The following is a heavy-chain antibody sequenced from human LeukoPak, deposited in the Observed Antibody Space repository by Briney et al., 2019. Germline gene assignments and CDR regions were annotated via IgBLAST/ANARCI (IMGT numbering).Heavy chain of an antibody. Sequence: GGSLRLSCAASGFTFSSHWMSWVRQAPGKGLEWVANINQDGSQKHYVDSLKGRLTISRDNARNSLFLQMYSLTAEDTAVYYCARDHVAPGIIFDYWGQGALVTVSS. V-gene: IGHV3-7*01. CDR2: INQDGSQK. CDR1: GFTFSSHW. J-gene: IGHJ4*02. CDR3: ARDHVAPGIIFDY. D-gene: IGHD1-14*01.